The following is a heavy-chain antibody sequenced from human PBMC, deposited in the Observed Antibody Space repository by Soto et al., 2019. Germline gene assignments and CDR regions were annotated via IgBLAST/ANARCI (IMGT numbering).Heavy chain of an antibody. CDR1: VYSFAGYW. Sequence: PGESLKISCKGSVYSFAGYWITWVRQKPGKGLEWMGRIDPSDSQTYYSPSFRGHVTISVTKSITTVFLQWSSLRASDTAMYYCARELRGTGYSSSWYGWFDPWGQGTLVTVSS. CDR2: IDPSDSQT. D-gene: IGHD6-13*01. V-gene: IGHV5-10-1*01. J-gene: IGHJ5*02. CDR3: ARELRGTGYSSSWYGWFDP.